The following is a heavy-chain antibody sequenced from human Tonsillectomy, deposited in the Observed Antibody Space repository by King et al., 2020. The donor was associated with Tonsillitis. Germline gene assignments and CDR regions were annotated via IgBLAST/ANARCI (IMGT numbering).Heavy chain of an antibody. CDR1: GFTFTTSA. D-gene: IGHD6-19*01. CDR2: ISYHGSDS. Sequence: VQLVESGGGVVQPGGSLRLSCAASGFTFTTSAMHWVRQAPGKGLEWVAMISYHGSDSFYADAVKGRFIISRDNSNRTMYLQMHNLRHDDTAVYHCAKDGWMGDTVVFDSWGQGSLVTVSS. V-gene: IGHV3-30*18. CDR3: AKDGWMGDTVVFDS. J-gene: IGHJ4*02.